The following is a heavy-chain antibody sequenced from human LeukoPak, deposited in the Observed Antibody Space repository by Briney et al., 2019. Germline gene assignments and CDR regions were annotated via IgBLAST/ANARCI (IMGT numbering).Heavy chain of an antibody. D-gene: IGHD1-26*01. CDR3: AKSVAMLGGGDFDI. CDR2: ISGRGGST. CDR1: GFTFNSYA. J-gene: IGHJ3*02. Sequence: PGGSLRLSCAASGFTFNSYAMSWVRQAPGKGLEWVSVISGRGGSTYYADSVKGRFTISRDNCKDTLYLQMNSLRAEDTAVYYCAKSVAMLGGGDFDIWGQGTMVTVSS. V-gene: IGHV3-23*01.